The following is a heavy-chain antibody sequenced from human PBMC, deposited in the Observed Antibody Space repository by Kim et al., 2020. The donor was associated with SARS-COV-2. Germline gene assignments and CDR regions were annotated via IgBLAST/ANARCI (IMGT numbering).Heavy chain of an antibody. J-gene: IGHJ4*01. Sequence: SETLSLTCTVSGGSVSSGSYFWSWIRQPPGKGLEWIGYIYYSGNTNYNPSLKSRVTMSVDTSKNQFSLKLRSVTAADTAVYYCARAPNDLWSGYPYYFDYWGHGTLVTVSS. CDR3: ARAPNDLWSGYPYYFDY. D-gene: IGHD3-3*01. V-gene: IGHV4-61*01. CDR2: IYYSGNT. CDR1: GGSVSSGSYF.